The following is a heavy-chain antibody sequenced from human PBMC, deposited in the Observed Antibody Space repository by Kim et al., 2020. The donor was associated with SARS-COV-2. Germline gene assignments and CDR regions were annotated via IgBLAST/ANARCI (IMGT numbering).Heavy chain of an antibody. V-gene: IGHV3-33*01. Sequence: GSNKYYADSVKGRFTISRENSKNTLYLQMNSLRAEDTAVYYCALITMKSYWGQGTLVTVSS. CDR2: GSNK. CDR3: ALITMKSY. D-gene: IGHD3-22*01. J-gene: IGHJ4*02.